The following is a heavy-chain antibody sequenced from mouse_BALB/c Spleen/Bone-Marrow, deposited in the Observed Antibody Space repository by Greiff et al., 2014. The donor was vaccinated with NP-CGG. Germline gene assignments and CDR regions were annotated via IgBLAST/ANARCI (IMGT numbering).Heavy chain of an antibody. CDR3: ANYRYGWYFDV. V-gene: IGHV14-3*02. D-gene: IGHD2-14*01. CDR2: IDPANGNT. CDR1: GFNIKDTY. Sequence: EVKLQESGAELVKPGASVKLSCTASGFNIKDTYMHWVKQRPEQGLEWIGRIDPANGNTKYDPKFQGKATITADTSSNIAYLQLSSLTSEDTAVYYCANYRYGWYFDVWGAGTTVTVSS. J-gene: IGHJ1*01.